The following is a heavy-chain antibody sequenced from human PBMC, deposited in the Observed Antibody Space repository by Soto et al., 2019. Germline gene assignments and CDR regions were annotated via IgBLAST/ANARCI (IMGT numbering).Heavy chain of an antibody. J-gene: IGHJ5*02. V-gene: IGHV2-5*02. D-gene: IGHD3-10*01. CDR2: IYWDDDK. Sequence: QITLKESGPTLVKPTQTLTLTCTFSGFSLTTRGVGVGWIRQPPGKALECLALIYWDDDKRYSPSLQSRLSITKDPSKNQVALTMTNVDPVDTATYYCAHIPNYYQSDWFDPWGQGTLVSVSS. CDR3: AHIPNYYQSDWFDP. CDR1: GFSLTTRGVG.